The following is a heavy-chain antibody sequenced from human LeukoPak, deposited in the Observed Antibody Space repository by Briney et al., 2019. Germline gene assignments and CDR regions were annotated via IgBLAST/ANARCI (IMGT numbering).Heavy chain of an antibody. CDR3: ARGTAVACDY. CDR1: GYRFTDYW. D-gene: IGHD6-19*01. J-gene: IGHJ4*02. Sequence: GESLKISCKGSGYRFTDYWIAWVRQMPGKGLEWMGIIYPGDSDSRYSPSFQGQVTFSADKSISTAYLQWSSLKASDTAMYYCARGTAVACDYWGQGTLVTVSS. CDR2: IYPGDSDS. V-gene: IGHV5-51*01.